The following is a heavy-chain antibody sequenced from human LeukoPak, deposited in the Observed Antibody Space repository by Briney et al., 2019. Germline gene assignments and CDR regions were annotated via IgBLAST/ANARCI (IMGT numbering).Heavy chain of an antibody. V-gene: IGHV1-2*02. D-gene: IGHD3-10*01. J-gene: IGHJ4*02. Sequence: ASVKVSCKASGYTFTGYYMHWVRQAPGQGLEWMGWINPNSGGTNYAQKFQGRVTMTRDTSISTAYMELSRLRSDDTAVYYCARHGGLLWFGNIDYWGQGTLVTVSS. CDR1: GYTFTGYY. CDR2: INPNSGGT. CDR3: ARHGGLLWFGNIDY.